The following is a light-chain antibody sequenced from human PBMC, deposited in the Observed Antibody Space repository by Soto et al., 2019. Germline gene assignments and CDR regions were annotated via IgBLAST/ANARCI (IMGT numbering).Light chain of an antibody. CDR2: GAS. Sequence: EISLTQSPGTLSFSPWEVATLSCRASQSINSFLAWYQQRRGQAPRLLIYGASSRATGIPDRFSGSGSGTDFTLTISRLEPEDFAVYYCQQYGSSPRTFGQGTKVDIK. CDR3: QQYGSSPRT. V-gene: IGKV3-20*01. CDR1: QSINSF. J-gene: IGKJ1*01.